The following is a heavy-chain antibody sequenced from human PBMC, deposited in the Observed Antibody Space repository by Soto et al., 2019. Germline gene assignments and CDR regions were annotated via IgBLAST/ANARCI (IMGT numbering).Heavy chain of an antibody. CDR3: ARFKGYSSGWYTFGYYYGMDV. J-gene: IGHJ6*02. V-gene: IGHV4-34*01. D-gene: IGHD6-19*01. CDR1: GGSFSGYY. Sequence: SETLSLTCAVYGGSFSGYYWSWIRQPPGKGLEWIGEINHSGSTNYNPSLKSRVTISVDTSKNQFSLKLSSVTAADTAVYCCARFKGYSSGWYTFGYYYGMDVWGQGTTVTVSS. CDR2: INHSGST.